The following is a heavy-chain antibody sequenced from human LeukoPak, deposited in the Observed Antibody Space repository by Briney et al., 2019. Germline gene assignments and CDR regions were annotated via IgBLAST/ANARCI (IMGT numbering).Heavy chain of an antibody. J-gene: IGHJ5*02. CDR3: ANTGRGTRYGSDP. Sequence: SETLSLTCAVYGGSFSGYYWSWIRQPPGKGLEWIGEINHSGSTNYNPSLKSRVTISVDTSKNQFSLKLSSVTAADTAVYYCANTGRGTRYGSDPWGQGTLVTVSS. CDR2: INHSGST. D-gene: IGHD1-1*01. CDR1: GGSFSGYY. V-gene: IGHV4-34*01.